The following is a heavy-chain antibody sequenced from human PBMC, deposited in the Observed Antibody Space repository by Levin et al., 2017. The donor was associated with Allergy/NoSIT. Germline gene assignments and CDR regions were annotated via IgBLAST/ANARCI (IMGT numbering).Heavy chain of an antibody. J-gene: IGHJ4*02. CDR1: GFTFSSYA. CDR2: ISGSGGST. CDR3: AKASNGYSSGWYRGYYFDY. Sequence: GGSLRLSCAASGFTFSSYAMSWVRQAPGKGLEWVSAISGSGGSTYYADSVKGRFTISRDNSKNTLYLQMNSLRAEDTAVYYCAKASNGYSSGWYRGYYFDYWGQGTLVTVSS. V-gene: IGHV3-23*01. D-gene: IGHD6-19*01.